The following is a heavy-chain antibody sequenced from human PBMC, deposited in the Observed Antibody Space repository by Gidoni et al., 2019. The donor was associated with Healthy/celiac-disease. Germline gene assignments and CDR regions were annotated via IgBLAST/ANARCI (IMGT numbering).Heavy chain of an antibody. V-gene: IGHV4-39*01. CDR3: ARRRQYSGYVKFFDY. J-gene: IGHJ4*02. D-gene: IGHD5-12*01. CDR2: IDYSGST. Sequence: QLQLLESGPALVKPSETLSLPCTVAAGSISSSSYYWGWIRQPPGKGLEWIGSIDYSGSTYYNPSLKSRVTISVDTSKNQFSLKLSSVTAADTAVYYCARRRQYSGYVKFFDYWGQGTLVTVSS. CDR1: AGSISSSSYY.